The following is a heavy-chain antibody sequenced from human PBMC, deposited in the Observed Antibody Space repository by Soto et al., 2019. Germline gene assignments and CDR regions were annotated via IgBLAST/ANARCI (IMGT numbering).Heavy chain of an antibody. CDR1: GYTFTSYG. J-gene: IGHJ2*01. CDR2: ISAYNGNT. V-gene: IGHV1-18*01. Sequence: GASVKVSCKASGYTFTSYGISWVRQAPGQGLEWMGWISAYNGNTNYAQKLQGRVTMTTDTSKSTAYMELRSLRSDDTAVYYCARSYYDFWSGYYNGGYWYFDIWGRGTLVTVSS. D-gene: IGHD3-3*01. CDR3: ARSYYDFWSGYYNGGYWYFDI.